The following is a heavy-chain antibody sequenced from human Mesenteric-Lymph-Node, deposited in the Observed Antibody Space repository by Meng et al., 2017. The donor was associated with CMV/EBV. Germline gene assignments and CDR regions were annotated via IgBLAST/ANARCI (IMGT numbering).Heavy chain of an antibody. J-gene: IGHJ4*02. CDR2: IKEDGSAK. V-gene: IGHV3-7*01. CDR3: VRDYWNYFDY. Sequence: GESLKISCVGSGITLSAFSMSWVRQVPGKGPEWVAKIKEDGSAKDYVESVKGRFTISRDNAKNSLYLQMNRLGDEDTAVYYCVRDYWNYFDYWGQGVLVTVSS. CDR1: GITLSAFS. D-gene: IGHD2/OR15-2a*01.